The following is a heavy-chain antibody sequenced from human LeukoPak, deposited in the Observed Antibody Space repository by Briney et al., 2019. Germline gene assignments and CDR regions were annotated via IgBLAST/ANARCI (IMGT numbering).Heavy chain of an antibody. CDR1: GGSISSSSYY. CDR3: ARGGYSYGLRQPSENWFDP. CDR2: IYYSGST. V-gene: IGHV4-39*07. Sequence: PSETLSLTCTVSGGSISSSSYYWGWIRQPPGKGLEWIGSIYYSGSTYYNPSLKSQVTISVDTSKNQFSLKLSSVTAADTAVYYCARGGYSYGLRQPSENWFDPWGQGTLVTVSS. J-gene: IGHJ5*02. D-gene: IGHD5-18*01.